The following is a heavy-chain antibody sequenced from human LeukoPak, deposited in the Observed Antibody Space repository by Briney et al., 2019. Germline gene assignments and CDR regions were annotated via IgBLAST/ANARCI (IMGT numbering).Heavy chain of an antibody. CDR3: AKGLVLGNPWGADY. CDR1: GFTFSSYS. Sequence: RPGGSLRLSCAASGFTFSSYSMNWVRQAPGKGLEWVSSISSSSSYIYYADSVKGRFTISRDNAKNSLYLQMNSLRAEDTAVYYCAKGLVLGNPWGADYWGQGTLVTVSS. V-gene: IGHV3-21*01. CDR2: ISSSSSYI. D-gene: IGHD3-10*01. J-gene: IGHJ4*02.